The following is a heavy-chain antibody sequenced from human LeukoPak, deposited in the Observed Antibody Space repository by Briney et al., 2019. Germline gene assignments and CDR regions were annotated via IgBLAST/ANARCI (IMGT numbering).Heavy chain of an antibody. CDR1: GFTFSRYA. Sequence: GGSLRLSCEASGFTFSRYAIHWVRQAPGKGLEWVAAISYDGTNEYFADSVKGRFTISRSNSKNTVYLQMNSLRTEDTALYYCARDASSDYDLGRYYFDHWGQGTLVTVSS. CDR3: ARDASSDYDLGRYYFDH. V-gene: IGHV3-30*04. D-gene: IGHD5-12*01. CDR2: ISYDGTNE. J-gene: IGHJ4*02.